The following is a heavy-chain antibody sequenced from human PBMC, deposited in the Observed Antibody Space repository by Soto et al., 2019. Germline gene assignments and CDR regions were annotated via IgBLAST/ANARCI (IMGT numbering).Heavy chain of an antibody. CDR3: ARGVRYYYSSGYYYLYYYYGMDV. Sequence: PSQTLSLTCAISGDIVSSNSAAWNWIRQSPSRGLEWLGRTYYRSKWYNDYAVSVKSRITINPDTSKNQFSLQLNSVTPEDTAVYYCARGVRYYYSSGYYYLYYYYGMDVWGQGTTVTVSS. D-gene: IGHD3-22*01. J-gene: IGHJ6*02. CDR1: GDIVSSNSAA. V-gene: IGHV6-1*01. CDR2: TYYRSKWYN.